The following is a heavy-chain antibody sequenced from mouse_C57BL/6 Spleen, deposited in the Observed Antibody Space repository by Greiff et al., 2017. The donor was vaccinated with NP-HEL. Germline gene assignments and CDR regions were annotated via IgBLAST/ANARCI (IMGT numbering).Heavy chain of an antibody. CDR3: ARARDGYGCAY. CDR1: GYTFTSYD. D-gene: IGHD2-2*01. V-gene: IGHV1-85*01. J-gene: IGHJ3*01. Sequence: VQLQQSGPELVKPGASVKLSCKASGYTFTSYDINWVKQRPGQGLEWIGWIYPRDGSTKYNEKFKGKATLTVDTSSSTAYMELHSLTSEDSAVYFCARARDGYGCAYWGQGTLVTVSA. CDR2: IYPRDGST.